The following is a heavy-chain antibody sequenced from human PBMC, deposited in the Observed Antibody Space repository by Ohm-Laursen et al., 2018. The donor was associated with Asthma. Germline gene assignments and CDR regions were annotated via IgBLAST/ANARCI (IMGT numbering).Heavy chain of an antibody. J-gene: IGHJ6*02. Sequence: SLRLSCTASGYTFSRYSIHWVRQFPGKGLEWVSAISGSGGSTYYADSVKGRFTISRDNSKNTLYLQMNSLRAEDTAVYYCAKLGAGFGMDVWGQGTTVTVSS. CDR1: GYTFSRYS. V-gene: IGHV3-23*01. CDR2: ISGSGGST. CDR3: AKLGAGFGMDV. D-gene: IGHD4/OR15-4a*01.